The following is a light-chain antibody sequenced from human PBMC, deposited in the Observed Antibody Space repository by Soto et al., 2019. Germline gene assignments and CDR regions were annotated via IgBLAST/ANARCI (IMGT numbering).Light chain of an antibody. J-gene: IGLJ3*02. CDR1: SSDVCAYNS. CDR2: EVS. CDR3: SSFTRSDTWV. Sequence: QSALTQPASVSGSPGQSITISCTGTSSDVCAYNSVCWHQQHPGKAPKLMIYEVSKRPSGVSDRFSASKSGNTASLTISGLQADDEADYYCSSFTRSDTWVFGGGTKVTVL. V-gene: IGLV2-14*01.